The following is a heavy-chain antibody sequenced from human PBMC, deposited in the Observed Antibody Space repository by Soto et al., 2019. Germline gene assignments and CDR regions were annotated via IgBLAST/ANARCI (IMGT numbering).Heavy chain of an antibody. J-gene: IGHJ4*02. D-gene: IGHD3-22*01. V-gene: IGHV3-15*01. CDR1: NFTFSYAW. CDR2: IKSTAYGGTT. CDR3: TTDDTSGYHFHY. Sequence: GGSLRLSCAASNFTFSYAWMSWVRQAPGKGLEWVGRIKSTAYGGTTDYAAPVKGRVTISRDDSKNTLYLQMNSLRTEDTARYYCTTDDTSGYHFHYWGQGTLVTVSS.